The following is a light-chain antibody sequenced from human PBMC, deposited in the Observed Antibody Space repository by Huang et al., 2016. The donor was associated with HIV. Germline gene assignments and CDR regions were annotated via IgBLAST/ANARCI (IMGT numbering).Light chain of an antibody. V-gene: IGKV1-NL1*01. CDR2: ATS. J-gene: IGKJ1*01. CDR3: QQYYSTPT. Sequence: DIQMTQSPSSLSPSVGDRVTITCRARQGISNSLAWYQQKPGKAPKLLLHATSTLESGVPSRFSGSGSGTDYTLTISSLQPEDFATYYCQQYYSTPTFGQGTKVESK. CDR1: QGISNS.